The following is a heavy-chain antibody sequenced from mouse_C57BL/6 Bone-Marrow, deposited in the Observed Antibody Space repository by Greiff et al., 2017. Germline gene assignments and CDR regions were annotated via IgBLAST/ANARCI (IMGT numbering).Heavy chain of an antibody. D-gene: IGHD2-4*01. V-gene: IGHV1-64*01. CDR2: IHPNSGST. Sequence: QVQLQQPGAELVKPGASVKLSCKASGYTFTSYWMHWVKQRPGQGLEWIGMIHPNSGSTNYNEKFKSKATLTVDKSSSTAYMQLSSLTSEDSAVYYVARRGYDDDDGGGLYAMDDWGQGTSVTVSA. J-gene: IGHJ4*01. CDR1: GYTFTSYW. CDR3: ARRGYDDDDGGGLYAMDD.